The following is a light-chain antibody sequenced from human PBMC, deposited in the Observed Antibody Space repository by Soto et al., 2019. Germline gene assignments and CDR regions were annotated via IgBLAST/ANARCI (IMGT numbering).Light chain of an antibody. J-gene: IGLJ2*01. V-gene: IGLV2-8*01. CDR3: CSYAGRNNFVV. CDR2: EVS. Sequence: QSALTQPPSASGSPGQSVTISCTGTSSDVGGYNYVSWYQQHPGKAPKLMIYEVSKRPSGVPDRFSGSKSGNTASLTVSGLQAEDEADYYCCSYAGRNNFVVFGGGTQLTVL. CDR1: SSDVGGYNY.